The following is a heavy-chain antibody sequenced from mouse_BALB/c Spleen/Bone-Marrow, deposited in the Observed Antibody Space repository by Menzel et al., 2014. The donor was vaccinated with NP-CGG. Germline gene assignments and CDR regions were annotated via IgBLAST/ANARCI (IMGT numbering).Heavy chain of an antibody. CDR2: ITRGGSYT. CDR3: TRDLYDGYSYYAMDY. CDR1: GFTFSSYT. D-gene: IGHD2-3*01. J-gene: IGHJ4*01. V-gene: IGHV5-6-4*01. Sequence: EVQLVESGGGLVKPGGSLKLSCAASGFTFSSYTMSWVRQTPEKRLEWVATITRGGSYTYYPDSVKGRFTISRDIAKNTLYLQMSSLRSEDTAMYYCTRDLYDGYSYYAMDYWGQGTSVTVSS.